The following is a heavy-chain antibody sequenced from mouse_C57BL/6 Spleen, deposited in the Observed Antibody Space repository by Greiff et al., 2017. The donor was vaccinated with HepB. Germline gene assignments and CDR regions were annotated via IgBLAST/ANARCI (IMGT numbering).Heavy chain of an antibody. J-gene: IGHJ3*01. CDR3: ARPLTGTGFAY. V-gene: IGHV1-62-2*01. D-gene: IGHD4-1*01. Sequence: QVQLQQSGAELARPGASVKLSCKASGYTFTSYGISWVKQRTGQGLEWIGWFYPGSGSIKYNEKFKDKATLTADKSSSTVYMELSRLTSEDSAVYFCARPLTGTGFAYWGQGTLVTVSA. CDR1: GYTFTSYG. CDR2: FYPGSGSI.